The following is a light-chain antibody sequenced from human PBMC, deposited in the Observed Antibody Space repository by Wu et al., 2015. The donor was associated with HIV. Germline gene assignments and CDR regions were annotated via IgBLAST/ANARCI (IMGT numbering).Light chain of an antibody. CDR1: QSIKNY. Sequence: DIQMTQSPSSLSASIGDRVTITCRASQSIKNYLNWYQQKPGKAPKLLIYKASSLQSGVPSRFIGSRSETDFTLTISSLQPEDFATYYCQQTYTTTITFGQGTRLE. CDR2: KAS. J-gene: IGKJ5*01. V-gene: IGKV1-39*01. CDR3: QQTYTTTIT.